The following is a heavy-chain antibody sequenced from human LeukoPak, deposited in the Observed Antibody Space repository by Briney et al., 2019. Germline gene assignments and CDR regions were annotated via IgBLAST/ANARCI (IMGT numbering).Heavy chain of an antibody. D-gene: IGHD3-16*01. CDR3: ARAPPPYYDYVWGSYPYNWFDP. CDR1: GGTFSSYA. CDR2: IIPIFGTA. J-gene: IGHJ5*02. Sequence: SVKVSCKASGGTFSSYAISWVRQAPGQGLEWMGGIIPIFGTANYAQKFQGRVTITADESTSTAYMELGSLRSEDTAVYYCARAPPPYYDYVWGSYPYNWFDPWGQGTLVTVSS. V-gene: IGHV1-69*13.